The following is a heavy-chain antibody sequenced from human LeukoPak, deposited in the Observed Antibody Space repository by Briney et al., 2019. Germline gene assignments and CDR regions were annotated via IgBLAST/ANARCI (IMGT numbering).Heavy chain of an antibody. CDR1: GGSISSYY. D-gene: IGHD5-18*01. J-gene: IGHJ4*02. CDR3: ARDGYTYGSFDY. CDR2: IYYSGST. V-gene: IGHV4-59*08. Sequence: PSETLSLTCTVSGGSISSYYWSWIRQSPGKGLEWIGYIYYSGSTNYNPSLKSRVTISVDTSKNQFSLKLSSVTAADTAVYYCARDGYTYGSFDYWGQGTLVTVSS.